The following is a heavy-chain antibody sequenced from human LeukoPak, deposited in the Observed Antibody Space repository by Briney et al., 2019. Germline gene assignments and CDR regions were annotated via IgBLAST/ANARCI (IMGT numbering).Heavy chain of an antibody. Sequence: ASVKVSCKASGYTFTSYAMNWVREAPGQGLEWMGWINTNTGNPTYVQGLTGRFVFSLDTSVSTAYLQISSLKAEDTAVYYCAIWYCSGGRCYSNARTFDYWGQGTRVTVSS. CDR3: AIWYCSGGRCYSNARTFDY. D-gene: IGHD2-15*01. CDR2: INTNTGNP. CDR1: GYTFTSYA. J-gene: IGHJ4*02. V-gene: IGHV7-4-1*02.